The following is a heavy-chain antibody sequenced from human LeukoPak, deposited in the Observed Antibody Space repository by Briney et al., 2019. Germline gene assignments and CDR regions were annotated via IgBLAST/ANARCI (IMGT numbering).Heavy chain of an antibody. D-gene: IGHD4-23*01. CDR3: ARGSDYGGNPPY. CDR2: IYYSGDT. CDR1: GGSISGSDYF. Sequence: SETLSLTCTVSGGSISGSDYFWGWIRQPPGKGLEYIGSIYYSGDTYYNPSFKSRVTISVDTSTFSLKVRSVTATDTAVYYCARGSDYGGNPPYWGQGTLVTVSS. J-gene: IGHJ4*02. V-gene: IGHV4-39*02.